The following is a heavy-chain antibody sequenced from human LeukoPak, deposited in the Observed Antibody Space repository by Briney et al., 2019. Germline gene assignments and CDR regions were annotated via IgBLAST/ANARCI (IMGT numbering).Heavy chain of an antibody. Sequence: SVKVSCKASGGTFSSYAISWVRQAPGQGLEWMGRIIPILGTANYAQKFQGRVTITADKSTSTAYMELSSLRSEDTAVYYCARDPVTMIVVVKGWFDPWGQGTLVTVSS. CDR2: IIPILGTA. CDR1: GGTFSSYA. J-gene: IGHJ5*02. V-gene: IGHV1-69*04. CDR3: ARDPVTMIVVVKGWFDP. D-gene: IGHD3-22*01.